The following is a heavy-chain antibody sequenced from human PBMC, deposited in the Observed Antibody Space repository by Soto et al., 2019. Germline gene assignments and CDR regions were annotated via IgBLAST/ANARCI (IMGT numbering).Heavy chain of an antibody. D-gene: IGHD1-26*01. J-gene: IGHJ5*02. CDR3: ARDLDSGSHYNWFDP. V-gene: IGHV3-30-3*01. CDR2: ISYDGSNK. CDR1: GFTFSSYA. Sequence: QVQLVESGGGVVQPGRSLRLSCAASGFTFSSYAMHWVRQAPGKGLEWVAVISYDGSNKYYADSVKGRFTISRDNSKNTLYLQMNSLRAEDTAVYYCARDLDSGSHYNWFDPWGQGTLVIVSS.